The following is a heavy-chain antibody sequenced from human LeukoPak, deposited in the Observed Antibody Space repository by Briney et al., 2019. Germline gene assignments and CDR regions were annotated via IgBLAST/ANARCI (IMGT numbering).Heavy chain of an antibody. CDR3: ARSYSSGWYDY. Sequence: GGSLRLSCAASGSTFSSYAMSWVRQAPGKGLEWVSAISGSGGSTYYADSVKGRFTISRDNAKKSLYLQMDSLRAEDTAVYYCARSYSSGWYDYWGQGTLVTVSS. CDR1: GSTFSSYA. CDR2: ISGSGGST. D-gene: IGHD6-19*01. J-gene: IGHJ4*02. V-gene: IGHV3-23*01.